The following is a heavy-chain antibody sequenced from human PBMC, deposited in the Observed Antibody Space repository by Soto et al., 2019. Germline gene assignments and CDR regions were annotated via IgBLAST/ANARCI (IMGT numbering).Heavy chain of an antibody. CDR1: GFTFSRYA. CDR2: ISYDGSNK. D-gene: IGHD3-10*01. V-gene: IGHV3-30-3*01. CDR3: ARDAAFGWFVPNYFDY. J-gene: IGHJ4*02. Sequence: QVQLVESGGGVVQPGRSLRLSCAASGFTFSRYAMDWVRQAPGKGLEWVAVISYDGSNKYYADSVKGRFTNSRDNSKNTLNRQMNRLSAEDTAGYYCARDAAFGWFVPNYFDYWGQGTLVTVSS.